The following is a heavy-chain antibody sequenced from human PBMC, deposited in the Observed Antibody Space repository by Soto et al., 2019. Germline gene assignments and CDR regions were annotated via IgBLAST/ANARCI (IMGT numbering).Heavy chain of an antibody. V-gene: IGHV3-48*02. J-gene: IGHJ6*02. CDR2: ISSSSSTI. CDR1: GFTFSSYS. Sequence: PGGSLRPSCAASGFTFSSYSMNWVRQAPGKGLEWVSYISSSSSTIYYADSVKGRFTMSRDNAKNSLYLQMNSLRDEDTAVYYGAGGGSCAYCNYYGRDVWGQGTTVAVSS. CDR3: AGGGSCAYCNYYGRDV. D-gene: IGHD1-26*01.